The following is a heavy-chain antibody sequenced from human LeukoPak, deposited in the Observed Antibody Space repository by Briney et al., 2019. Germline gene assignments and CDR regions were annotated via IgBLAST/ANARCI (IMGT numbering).Heavy chain of an antibody. CDR2: IITSGGST. D-gene: IGHD2-21*02. J-gene: IGHJ4*02. CDR3: ARGKGVYCGGDCSALDY. CDR1: GFTFSSYA. Sequence: GGALRLSCAASGFTFSSYAMHWVRQAPGEGLEYVSAIITSGGSTYYASSARGRFTISRDNSDNTLYLQMGSLRAEDMAVYYCARGKGVYCGGDCSALDYWGQGTLVTVAS. V-gene: IGHV3-64*01.